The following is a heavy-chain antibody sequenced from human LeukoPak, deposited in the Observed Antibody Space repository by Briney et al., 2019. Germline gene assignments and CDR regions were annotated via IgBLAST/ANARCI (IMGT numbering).Heavy chain of an antibody. J-gene: IGHJ5*02. CDR1: GGTFSSYA. CDR2: ITPIFGTA. D-gene: IGHD2-15*01. V-gene: IGHV1-69*05. CDR3: AREIVVVVAASNWFDP. Sequence: GASVKVSCKASGGTFSSYAISWVRQAPGQGLEWMGGITPIFGTANYAQKFQGRVTITTDESTSTAYMELSSLRSEDTAVYYCAREIVVVVAASNWFDPWGQXTLVTVSS.